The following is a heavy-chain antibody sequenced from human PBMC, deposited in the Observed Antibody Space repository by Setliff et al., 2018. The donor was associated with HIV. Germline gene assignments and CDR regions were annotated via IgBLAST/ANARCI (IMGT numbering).Heavy chain of an antibody. CDR1: GGSISSGAFY. J-gene: IGHJ3*02. V-gene: IGHV4-31*03. D-gene: IGHD6-19*01. CDR2: IYYIGST. CDR3: ASRSVAGAFDI. Sequence: PSETLSLTCTVSGGSISSGAFYWSWIRQHPGKGLEWIGDIYYIGSTFYNPSLKSRITISVDTSKNHFSLRPRSVTAADTAVYYCASRSVAGAFDIWGQGTKVTVSS.